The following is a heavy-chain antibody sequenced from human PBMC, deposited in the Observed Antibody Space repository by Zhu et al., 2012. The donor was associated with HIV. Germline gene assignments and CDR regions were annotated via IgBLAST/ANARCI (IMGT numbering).Heavy chain of an antibody. J-gene: IGHJ4*02. Sequence: ASGFTFSSYWMHWVRQAPGKGLVWVSRINADGSGTDYADSVKGRFTISRDNAKNTLYVQMNSLRAEDSGVYYCARDLYYGALDWGQGTLVTVSS. V-gene: IGHV3-74*01. CDR3: ARDLYYGALD. D-gene: IGHD4-17*01. CDR1: GFTFSSYW. CDR2: INADGSGT.